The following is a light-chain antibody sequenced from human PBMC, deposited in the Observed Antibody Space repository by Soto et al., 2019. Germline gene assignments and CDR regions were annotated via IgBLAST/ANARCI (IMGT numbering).Light chain of an antibody. CDR2: EVS. CDR1: SGDIGNYDL. Sequence: QSVLTQPASVSGSPGQSITISCTGSSGDIGNYDLVSWYQQIPGKAPQLMIYEVSSRPSGVPNRFSGSKSANTASLTISGLQAEDEADYYCCSYTSVSTSVVFGGGTKLTVL. J-gene: IGLJ2*01. V-gene: IGLV2-14*02. CDR3: CSYTSVSTSVV.